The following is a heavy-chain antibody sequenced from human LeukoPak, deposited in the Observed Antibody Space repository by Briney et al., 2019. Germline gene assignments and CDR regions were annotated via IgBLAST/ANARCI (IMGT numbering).Heavy chain of an antibody. Sequence: GGSLRLSCAVSGFTFNTYSMNWVRQAPGKGLEWVSYISSSSSTIYYADSVEGRFTISRDNAENSLYLQMNSLRAEDTAVYYCASRFCSGGSCHYFDQWGQGTLVTVSS. J-gene: IGHJ4*02. D-gene: IGHD2-15*01. CDR2: ISSSSSTI. CDR3: ASRFCSGGSCHYFDQ. V-gene: IGHV3-48*01. CDR1: GFTFNTYS.